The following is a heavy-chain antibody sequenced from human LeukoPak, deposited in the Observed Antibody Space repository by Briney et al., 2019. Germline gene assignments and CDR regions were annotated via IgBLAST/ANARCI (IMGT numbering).Heavy chain of an antibody. J-gene: IGHJ4*02. CDR3: ARGADLTGYYRGAFDC. V-gene: IGHV3-30-3*01. CDR1: GFTFSSYA. D-gene: IGHD3-9*01. Sequence: GRSLRLPCAASGFTFSSYAMHWVRQAPGKGLEWVAVISYDGSNKYYADSVKGRFTISRDNSKNTLYLQMNSLRAEDTAVYYCARGADLTGYYRGAFDCWGQGTLVTVSS. CDR2: ISYDGSNK.